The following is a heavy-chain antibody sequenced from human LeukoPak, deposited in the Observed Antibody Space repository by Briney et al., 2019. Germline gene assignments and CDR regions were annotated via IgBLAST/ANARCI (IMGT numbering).Heavy chain of an antibody. CDR1: GFTFSSYW. V-gene: IGHV3-7*01. CDR2: IKQDGSEK. Sequence: GGSLRLSCAASGFTFSSYWMSWVRQAPGKGLEWVANIKQDGSEKYYVDSVKGRFTISRDNAKNSLYLQMNSLRAEDTAVYYCARAGIQLWLNAFDIWGQGTMVTVFS. CDR3: ARAGIQLWLNAFDI. J-gene: IGHJ3*02. D-gene: IGHD5-18*01.